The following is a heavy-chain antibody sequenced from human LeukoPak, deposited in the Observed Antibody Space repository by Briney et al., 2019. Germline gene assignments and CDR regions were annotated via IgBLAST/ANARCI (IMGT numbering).Heavy chain of an antibody. CDR1: GFTFSNGW. CDR3: TSSSKYAGFDY. Sequence: GGSLRLSCADSGFTFSNGWMSWVRQAPGKGLEWVGRIKSKSDGGTTDYAAPVKGRFSISRDDSENMLYLQMNSPKTEDTAVYYCTSSSKYAGFDYWGQGTLVTVSS. CDR2: IKSKSDGGTT. V-gene: IGHV3-15*01. J-gene: IGHJ4*02. D-gene: IGHD2-2*01.